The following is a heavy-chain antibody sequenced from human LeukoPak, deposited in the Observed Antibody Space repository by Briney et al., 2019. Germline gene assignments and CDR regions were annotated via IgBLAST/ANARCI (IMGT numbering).Heavy chain of an antibody. CDR2: INPNSGGT. CDR1: GYTFTGYF. CDR3: ARAPDIVVVGAFDI. Sequence: ASVKVTCKASGYTFTGYFMHWVRQAPGQGLEWMGRINPNSGGTNYAQKFQGRVTMTRDTSISTAYMELSRLRSDDTAVYYCARAPDIVVVGAFDIWGQGTMVTVSS. J-gene: IGHJ3*02. D-gene: IGHD2-2*01. V-gene: IGHV1-2*06.